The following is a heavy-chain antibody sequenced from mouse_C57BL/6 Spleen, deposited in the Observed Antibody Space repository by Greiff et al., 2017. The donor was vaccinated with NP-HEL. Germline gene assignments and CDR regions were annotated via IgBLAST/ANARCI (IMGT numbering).Heavy chain of an antibody. Sequence: VQLQQPGAELVRPGSSVKLSCKASGYTFTSYWMHWVKQRPIQGLEWIGNIDPSDSETHYNQKFKDKATLTVDKSSSTAYMQLSSLTSEDSAVYYCARGGKYYGSSSGYCEGWGTGTTVTVAS. D-gene: IGHD1-1*01. CDR3: ARGGKYYGSSSGYCEG. J-gene: IGHJ1*03. V-gene: IGHV1-52*01. CDR2: IDPSDSET. CDR1: GYTFTSYW.